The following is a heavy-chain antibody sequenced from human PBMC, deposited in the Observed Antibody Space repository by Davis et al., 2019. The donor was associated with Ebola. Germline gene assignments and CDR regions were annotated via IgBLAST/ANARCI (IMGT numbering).Heavy chain of an antibody. CDR3: ATTRGYVEY. D-gene: IGHD4-17*01. Sequence: GESLKISCAASGFTFSRYWMSWVRQAPGKGLEWVANIKEDGSEKYYVDSMKGRFTISRDNAKNSLYLQMNSLRDEDTAVYYCATTRGYVEYWGQGTLVTVSS. CDR2: IKEDGSEK. CDR1: GFTFSRYW. J-gene: IGHJ4*02. V-gene: IGHV3-7*01.